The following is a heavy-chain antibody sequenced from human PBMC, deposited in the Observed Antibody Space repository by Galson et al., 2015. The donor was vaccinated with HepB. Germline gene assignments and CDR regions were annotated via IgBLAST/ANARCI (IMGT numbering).Heavy chain of an antibody. CDR2: IIPIFGTA. V-gene: IGHV1-69*13. Sequence: SVKVSCKASGGTFSSYAISWVRQAPGQGLEWMGGIIPIFGTANYAQKFQGRVTITADESTSTAYMELSSLRSEDTAVYYCARGPRYYYDSTGNYFDYWGQGTLVTVSS. D-gene: IGHD3-22*01. CDR3: ARGPRYYYDSTGNYFDY. CDR1: GGTFSSYA. J-gene: IGHJ4*02.